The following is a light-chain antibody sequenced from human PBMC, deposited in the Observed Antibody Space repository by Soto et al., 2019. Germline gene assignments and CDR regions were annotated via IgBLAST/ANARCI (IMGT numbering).Light chain of an antibody. V-gene: IGLV2-8*01. CDR2: EVN. CDR3: SSYAGSNNVV. Sequence: QSALTQPPSASGSPGQSVTISCTGTSNDVGSYNYVSWYQQHPGKAPKLMIYEVNKRPSGVPDRFSGSKSGNTASLTVSGLQAEDEADYYCSSYAGSNNVVFGGGTKVTVL. J-gene: IGLJ2*01. CDR1: SNDVGSYNY.